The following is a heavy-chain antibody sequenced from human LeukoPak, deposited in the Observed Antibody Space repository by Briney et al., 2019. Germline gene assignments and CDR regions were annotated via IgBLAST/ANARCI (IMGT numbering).Heavy chain of an antibody. Sequence: PGGSLRLSCAASGFTFSSYAMSWVRQAPGKGLEWVSAISGSGGSTYYADSVKGRFTISRDNSKNTLYLQMNSLRAEDTAVYYCASSRRDYYDSSGYYKKRQPDYWGQGTLVTVSS. CDR1: GFTFSSYA. CDR2: ISGSGGST. CDR3: ASSRRDYYDSSGYYKKRQPDY. V-gene: IGHV3-23*01. J-gene: IGHJ4*02. D-gene: IGHD3-22*01.